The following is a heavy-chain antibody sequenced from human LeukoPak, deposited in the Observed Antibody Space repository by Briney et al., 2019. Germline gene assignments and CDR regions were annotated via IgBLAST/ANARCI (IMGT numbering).Heavy chain of an antibody. CDR1: GGSMSNYY. J-gene: IGHJ5*02. V-gene: IGHV4-4*07. CDR2: MYISGET. CDR3: ARDGEGWFDP. D-gene: IGHD7-27*01. Sequence: SETLSLTCTVSGGSMSNYYWSWIRQPAGKALEWIGRMYISGETNYNPSLKSRVTVSLDTSKNHFSLKLNSVTAADTAVYYCARDGEGWFDPWGQGTLVTVSS.